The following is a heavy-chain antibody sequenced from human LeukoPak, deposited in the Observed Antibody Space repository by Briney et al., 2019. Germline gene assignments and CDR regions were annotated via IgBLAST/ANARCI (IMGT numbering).Heavy chain of an antibody. D-gene: IGHD1-26*01. CDR2: IYYSGST. J-gene: IGHJ4*02. V-gene: IGHV4-59*08. CDR1: GGSISSHY. CDR3: ARHWGGSYLHYFDY. Sequence: SETLSLTCTVSGGSISSHYWSWIRQPPGKGLEWIGYIYYSGSTNYNPSLKSRVTISVDTSKNQFSLKLSSVTAADTAVYYCARHWGGSYLHYFDYWGQGTLVTVSS.